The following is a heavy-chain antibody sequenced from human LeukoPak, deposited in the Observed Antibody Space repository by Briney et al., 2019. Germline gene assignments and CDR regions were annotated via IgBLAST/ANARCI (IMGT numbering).Heavy chain of an antibody. J-gene: IGHJ4*02. CDR2: IIPIFGTA. D-gene: IGHD3-10*01. CDR3: ATFPYGSGSYCFDH. CDR1: GGTFSSYA. Sequence: ASVKASCKASGGTFSSYAISWVRQAPGQGLEWMGGIIPIFGTANYAQKFQGRVTITADESTSTAYMELSSLRSEDTAVYYCATFPYGSGSYCFDHWGQETLVTVSS. V-gene: IGHV1-69*13.